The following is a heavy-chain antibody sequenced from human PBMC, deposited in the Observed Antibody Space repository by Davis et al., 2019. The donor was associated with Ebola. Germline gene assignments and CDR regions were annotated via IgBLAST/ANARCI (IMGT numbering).Heavy chain of an antibody. J-gene: IGHJ4*02. D-gene: IGHD5-18*01. V-gene: IGHV3-7*01. CDR1: TFTFSSDW. CDR3: AARTYSYHVDY. CDR2: INRDGSER. Sequence: ESLKISCTDFTFTFSSDWTSWVRQTPGKGLEWVANINRDGSERSYVDSVKGRFIISRDNPRNSLYLQMNSLRAEDTAVYYCAARTYSYHVDYWGQGTLVTVSS.